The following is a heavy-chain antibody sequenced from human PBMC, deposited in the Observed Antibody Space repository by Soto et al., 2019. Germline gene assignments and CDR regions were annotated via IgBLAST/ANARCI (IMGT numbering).Heavy chain of an antibody. D-gene: IGHD3-3*01. CDR3: ARACNDFWSGYYFMFPNPRGNWFDP. Sequence: PSETLSLTCTVSGGSISSGGYYWSWIRQHPGKGLEWIGYIYYSGSTNYNPSLKSRVTISVDTSKNQFSLKLSSVTAADTAVYYCARACNDFWSGYYFMFPNPRGNWFDPWGQGTLVTVSS. CDR2: IYYSGST. CDR1: GGSISSGGYY. V-gene: IGHV4-61*08. J-gene: IGHJ5*02.